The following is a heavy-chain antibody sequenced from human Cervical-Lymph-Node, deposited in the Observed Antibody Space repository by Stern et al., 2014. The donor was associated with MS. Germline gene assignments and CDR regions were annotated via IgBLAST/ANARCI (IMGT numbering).Heavy chain of an antibody. CDR1: GGTFSSYA. V-gene: IGHV1-69*01. J-gene: IGHJ5*02. Sequence: QVQLVQSGAEVKKPESSGKVSGKASGGTFSSYAISWVRQAPGQGLEGMGGIIPIFGTANYAQKFQGRVTITADESTSTAYMELSSLRSEDTAMYYCARERTRWLTAWFDPWGQGTLFTVSS. CDR3: ARERTRWLTAWFDP. CDR2: IIPIFGTA. D-gene: IGHD6-19*01.